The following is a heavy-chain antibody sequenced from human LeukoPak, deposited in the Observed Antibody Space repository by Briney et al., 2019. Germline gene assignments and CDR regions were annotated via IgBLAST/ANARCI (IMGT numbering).Heavy chain of an antibody. V-gene: IGHV3-48*01. CDR3: ARSVEMATIIDY. CDR1: GFTFSYYS. CDR2: INSRSSTI. D-gene: IGHD5-24*01. Sequence: GSLRLSCAASGFTFSYYSMNWVRQAPGKGLEWVSYINSRSSTIYNADSVKGRFTISRDNAKNSLYLQMNSLRGEDTAVYYCARSVEMATIIDYWGQGTLVTVSS. J-gene: IGHJ4*02.